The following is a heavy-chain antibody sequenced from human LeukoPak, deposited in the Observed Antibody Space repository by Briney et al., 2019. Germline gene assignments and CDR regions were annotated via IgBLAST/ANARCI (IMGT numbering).Heavy chain of an antibody. CDR2: IRYDGSNK. J-gene: IGHJ4*02. Sequence: GGSLRLSCAASGFTFSSYGMHWVRQAPGKGLEWVAFIRYDGSNKYYADSVKGRFTISRDNSKNTLYLQMNSLRTEDTAVYYCAKDGATAYTEFDYWGQGTLVTVSS. D-gene: IGHD1-26*01. CDR1: GFTFSSYG. V-gene: IGHV3-30*02. CDR3: AKDGATAYTEFDY.